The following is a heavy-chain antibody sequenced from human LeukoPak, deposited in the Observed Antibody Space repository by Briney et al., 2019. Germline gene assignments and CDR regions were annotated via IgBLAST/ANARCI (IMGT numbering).Heavy chain of an antibody. CDR1: GVSISSHY. J-gene: IGHJ6*03. D-gene: IGHD3-3*01. Sequence: SETLSLTCTVSGVSISSHYWSWVRQPPGEGLEWIGNIYDSESTHYKSSLKSRVTISVDTSKNQFSLRLRSVTAADTAVYYCARVLQNYYYLDVWGKGTTVTVSS. CDR2: IYDSEST. CDR3: ARVLQNYYYLDV. V-gene: IGHV4-59*11.